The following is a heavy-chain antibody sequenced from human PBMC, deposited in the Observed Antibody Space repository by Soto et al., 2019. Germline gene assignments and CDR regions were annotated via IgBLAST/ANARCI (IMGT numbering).Heavy chain of an antibody. CDR3: AKGLEYSSSSRFAY. CDR1: GFTFSSYA. Sequence: QVQLVESGGGVVQPGRSLRLSCAASGFTFSSYAIHWVRQAPGKGLEWVAVISYDGSNKYYADSVKGRFTISRDNSENTQYMEMNSLSAEDTAVYSCAKGLEYSSSSRFAYWGQGTLVTVSS. V-gene: IGHV3-30*04. J-gene: IGHJ4*02. D-gene: IGHD6-6*01. CDR2: ISYDGSNK.